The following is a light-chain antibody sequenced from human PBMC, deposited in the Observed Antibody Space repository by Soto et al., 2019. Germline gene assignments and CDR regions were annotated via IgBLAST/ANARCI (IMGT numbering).Light chain of an antibody. Sequence: EIVLTQSPATLSLSPGEIATLSCRSSQSVSSYLAWYQPKPGQPPRLLIYDASNRATGIPARFSGSGSGTDFTLTIRSLEPEDFAVYYCQQRSNWPPITFGQGTRLEIK. J-gene: IGKJ5*01. V-gene: IGKV3-11*01. CDR2: DAS. CDR3: QQRSNWPPIT. CDR1: QSVSSY.